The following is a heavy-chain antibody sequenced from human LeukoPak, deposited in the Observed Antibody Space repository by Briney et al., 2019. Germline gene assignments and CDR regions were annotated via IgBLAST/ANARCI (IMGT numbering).Heavy chain of an antibody. Sequence: GGSLRLSCAASGFTLRTYGMHWVRQAPGKGLEWVAFIRNDESNKYYEDSVKGRFTISRDNSKNTLYLQMNSLRAEDTAVYFCAKVIGGSSAWYARGFDYWGQGTLVTVSS. CDR2: IRNDESNK. D-gene: IGHD2-15*01. CDR3: AKVIGGSSAWYARGFDY. J-gene: IGHJ4*02. CDR1: GFTLRTYG. V-gene: IGHV3-30*02.